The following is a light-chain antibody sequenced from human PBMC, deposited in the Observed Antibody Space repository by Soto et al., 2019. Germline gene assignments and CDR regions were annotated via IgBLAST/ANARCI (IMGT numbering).Light chain of an antibody. J-gene: IGKJ4*01. Sequence: PGDRASLSCRVSQSISGRYLAWYQQKPGQAPRLLIYDASSRSTGIPDRFSGSGSGTDFILTISRLEPEDCAVYYCQQYGSSPLTFGGGTKVEIK. CDR3: QQYGSSPLT. CDR1: QSISGRY. V-gene: IGKV3-20*01. CDR2: DAS.